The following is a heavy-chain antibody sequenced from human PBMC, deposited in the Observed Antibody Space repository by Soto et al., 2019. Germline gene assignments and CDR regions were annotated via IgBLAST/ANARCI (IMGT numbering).Heavy chain of an antibody. CDR3: ARGISEAVAPIMGCYFDY. D-gene: IGHD5-12*01. J-gene: IGHJ4*02. Sequence: EVQLVESGGDLVQPGGSLRLSCVASGVPFSTYWMTWVRQAPGKGLEWVASIKQDGSQEFYVDSVRGRFTISRDNAKNSVYMQMISLIVEDTAVYYCARGISEAVAPIMGCYFDYWGQGTLVTVSS. V-gene: IGHV3-7*03. CDR2: IKQDGSQE. CDR1: GVPFSTYW.